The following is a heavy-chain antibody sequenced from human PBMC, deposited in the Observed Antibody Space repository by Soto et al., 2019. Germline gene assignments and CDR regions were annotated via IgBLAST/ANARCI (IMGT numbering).Heavy chain of an antibody. CDR1: GGSVSSSTYY. Sequence: LQLQESGPGLVKPSETLSLSCTVSGGSVSSSTYYWGWIRQPPGKGLEWIGSFYYSGSTYYNRSHTSRGTISVDTSKHRFSLKLSSMTAADTAVYYCARRGIAVALCSWGQGTLVTVSS. D-gene: IGHD6-19*01. V-gene: IGHV4-39*01. CDR2: FYYSGST. CDR3: ARRGIAVALCS. J-gene: IGHJ5*02.